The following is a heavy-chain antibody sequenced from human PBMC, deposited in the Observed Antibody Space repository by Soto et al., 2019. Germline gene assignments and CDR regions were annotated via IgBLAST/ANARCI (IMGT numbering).Heavy chain of an antibody. CDR3: AHRPRGYGALTFDY. CDR2: IYWDDDK. D-gene: IGHD5-18*01. J-gene: IGHJ4*02. V-gene: IGHV2-5*02. Sequence: QITLKESGPTMVKPTQTLTLTCTFSGFSLSTSGVGVGWIRQPPGKALEWLALIYWDDDKRYSPSLKSRLTITKGTSKNQVVLTMTNMDPVDTATYYCAHRPRGYGALTFDYWGQGTLVTVSS. CDR1: GFSLSTSGVG.